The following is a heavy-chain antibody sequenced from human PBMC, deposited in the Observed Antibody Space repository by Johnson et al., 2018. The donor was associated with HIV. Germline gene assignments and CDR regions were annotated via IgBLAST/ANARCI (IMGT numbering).Heavy chain of an antibody. D-gene: IGHD3-22*01. Sequence: VQLVESGGGLVQPGRSLRLSCAASGFTFNDYAMHWVRQVPGKGLELVSGISWNSDNIAYADSVKGRFTISRDNADNSLYLHMNSLRAEDTALYSCARELYFYDSTSPLESEAFDIWGQGTMVTVSS. J-gene: IGHJ3*02. CDR3: ARELYFYDSTSPLESEAFDI. CDR1: GFTFNDYA. V-gene: IGHV3-9*01. CDR2: ISWNSDNI.